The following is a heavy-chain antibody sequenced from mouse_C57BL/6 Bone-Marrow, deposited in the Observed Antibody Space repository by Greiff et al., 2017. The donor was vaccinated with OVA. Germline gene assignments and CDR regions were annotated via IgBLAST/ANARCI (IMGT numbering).Heavy chain of an antibody. V-gene: IGHV1-82*01. CDR1: GYAFSSSW. CDR2: IYPGDGDT. J-gene: IGHJ3*01. Sequence: VQLQQSGPELVKPGASVKISCKASGYAFSSSWMNWVKQRPGKGLEWIGRIYPGDGDTNYNGKFKGQATLTADKSSSTAYMQLSSLTSEDSAVYFCAREGGYYYGSRRFAYWGQGTLVTVSA. D-gene: IGHD1-1*01. CDR3: AREGGYYYGSRRFAY.